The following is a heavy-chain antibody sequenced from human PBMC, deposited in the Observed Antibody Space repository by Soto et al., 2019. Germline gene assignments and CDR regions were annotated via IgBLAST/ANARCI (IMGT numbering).Heavy chain of an antibody. V-gene: IGHV1-18*01. Sequence: ASVKVSCKASGYSVINYGISWVRQAPGEGLEWMGWISGYNGNTNFAQRFQGRVTMTTDTSTSTAYMELRSLKSDDTAVYYCARTPRGRRSCCDDL. CDR3: ARTPRGRRSCCDDL. J-gene: IGHJ2*01. CDR1: GYSVINYG. CDR2: ISGYNGNT. D-gene: IGHD2-21*01.